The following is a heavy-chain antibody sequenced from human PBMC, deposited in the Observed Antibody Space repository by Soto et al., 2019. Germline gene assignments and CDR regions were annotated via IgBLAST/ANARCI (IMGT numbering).Heavy chain of an antibody. J-gene: IGHJ4*02. CDR3: ARARRHYYDSSGYYFDY. CDR1: GGSFSGYY. D-gene: IGHD3-22*01. V-gene: IGHV4-34*01. CDR2: INHSGST. Sequence: SETLSLTCAVYGGSFSGYYWSWIRQPPGKGLEWIGEINHSGSTNYNPSLKSRVTISVDTSKNQFSLKLSSVTAADTAVYYCARARRHYYDSSGYYFDYWGQGTLVTVS.